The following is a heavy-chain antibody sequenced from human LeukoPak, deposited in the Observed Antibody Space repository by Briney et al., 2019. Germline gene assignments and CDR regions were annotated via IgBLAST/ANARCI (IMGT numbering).Heavy chain of an antibody. CDR1: GGSISSSSYY. Sequence: SETLSLTCTVSGGSISSSSYYWSWIRQPPGKGLEWIGEINHSGSTNYNPSLKSRVTISVDTSKNQFSLKLSSVTAADTAVYYCARAVYDSSGCLDYWGQGTLVTVSS. CDR3: ARAVYDSSGCLDY. CDR2: INHSGST. V-gene: IGHV4-39*07. D-gene: IGHD3-22*01. J-gene: IGHJ4*02.